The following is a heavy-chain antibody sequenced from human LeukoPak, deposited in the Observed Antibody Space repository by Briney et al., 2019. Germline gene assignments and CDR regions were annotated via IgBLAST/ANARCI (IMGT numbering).Heavy chain of an antibody. Sequence: SETLSLTCTVSGGSISGYYWSWIRQPPGKGLEYIANIHYSGSTDYNPSLKSRVTISVDTSKNQFSLKLSSVTAADTAVYYCARLNIIGSSPVHHYDYWGQGTLVTVSS. CDR3: ARLNIIGSSPVHHYDY. CDR1: GGSISGYY. J-gene: IGHJ4*02. V-gene: IGHV4-59*08. D-gene: IGHD6-13*01. CDR2: IHYSGST.